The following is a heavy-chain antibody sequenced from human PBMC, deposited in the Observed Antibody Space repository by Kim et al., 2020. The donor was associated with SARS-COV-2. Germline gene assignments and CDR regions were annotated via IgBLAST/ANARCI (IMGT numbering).Heavy chain of an antibody. V-gene: IGHV3-9*01. J-gene: IGHJ3*02. CDR2: ITSNSAII. CDR1: GFNFAHYA. CDR3: ATLDDFDI. Sequence: GGSLRHSCAASGFNFAHYAMHWVRQSPGMGLEWVSGITSNSAIIEYADSVKGRFTVSRDNAKNSLYLQMTSLTAEDTAVYYCATLDDFDIWGQGTVVTVSS.